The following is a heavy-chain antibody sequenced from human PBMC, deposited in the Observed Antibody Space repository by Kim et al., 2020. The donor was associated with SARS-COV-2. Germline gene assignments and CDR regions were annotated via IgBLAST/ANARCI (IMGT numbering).Heavy chain of an antibody. CDR2: IYGGGST. CDR1: GFTVSNTY. J-gene: IGHJ4*01. Sequence: GGSLRLSCVVSGFTVSNTYMSWVRQAPGKGLEWVSIIYGGGSTYYADSVKGRFTISSDDSKNTVYLQMNSRRAEDQAVYFCAIEPSTFFDYSGHVTLGTV. CDR3: AIEPSTFFDY. V-gene: IGHV3-66*01.